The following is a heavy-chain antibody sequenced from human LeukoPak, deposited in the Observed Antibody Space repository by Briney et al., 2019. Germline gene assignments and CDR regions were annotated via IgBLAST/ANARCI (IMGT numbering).Heavy chain of an antibody. CDR2: IFYSGST. J-gene: IGHJ4*02. D-gene: IGHD3-22*01. CDR3: ARARYYYDSSGYLYFDY. CDR1: GGSISGYY. Sequence: SETLSLTCTVSGGSISGYYWSWIRQPPGKGLECVGYIFYSGSTNYNPSLESRVIISVDTSKNQFSLKLSSVTAADTAVYYCARARYYYDSSGYLYFDYWGQGTLVTVSS. V-gene: IGHV4-59*01.